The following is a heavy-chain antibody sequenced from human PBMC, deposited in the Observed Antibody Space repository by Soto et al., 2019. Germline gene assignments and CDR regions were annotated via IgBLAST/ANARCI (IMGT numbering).Heavy chain of an antibody. Sequence: EVQLLESGGGLVQPGGSLRLSCAASGFTFSSYAMSWVRQAPGKGLEWVSVISGSGDSKYYADSVKGRFTISRDNSKNTLYLQMNCLRVEDTAVYYCAKRAYGSDFDYWGQGTLVTVSS. V-gene: IGHV3-23*01. CDR1: GFTFSSYA. CDR2: ISGSGDSK. J-gene: IGHJ4*02. CDR3: AKRAYGSDFDY. D-gene: IGHD3-10*01.